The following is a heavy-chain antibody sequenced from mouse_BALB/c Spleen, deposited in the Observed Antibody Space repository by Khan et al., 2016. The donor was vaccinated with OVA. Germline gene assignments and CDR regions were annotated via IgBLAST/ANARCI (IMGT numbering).Heavy chain of an antibody. Sequence: QIQLVQSGPELKKPGETVKISCKASGYTFTDYSMHWVKQAPGKGLKWMGWINTETGEPTYADDFKGRFAFSLETSASTAYLQINNLKNEDTATXFCGRSGSYDWFDYWGQGTTLTVSS. CDR1: GYTFTDYS. V-gene: IGHV9-2-1*01. J-gene: IGHJ2*01. D-gene: IGHD2-12*01. CDR2: INTETGEP. CDR3: GRSGSYDWFDY.